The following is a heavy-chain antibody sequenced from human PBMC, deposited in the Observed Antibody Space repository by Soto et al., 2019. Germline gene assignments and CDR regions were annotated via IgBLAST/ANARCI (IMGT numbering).Heavy chain of an antibody. CDR1: GYTFTGYY. Sequence: ASVKVSCKASGYTFTGYYMHWVRQAPGQGLEWMGWINPNSGGTYYLQSLQGRVTLTTDTSTSTAYMELRSLRSDDTAVYFCARDPFYSGSNLQVGYFDSWGQGTLVTVSS. J-gene: IGHJ4*02. CDR2: INPNSGGT. V-gene: IGHV1-2*02. CDR3: ARDPFYSGSNLQVGYFDS. D-gene: IGHD1-26*01.